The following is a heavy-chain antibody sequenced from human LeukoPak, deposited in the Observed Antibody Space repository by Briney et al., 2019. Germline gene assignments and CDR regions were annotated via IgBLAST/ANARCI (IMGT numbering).Heavy chain of an antibody. CDR3: ARVSAMGDFDC. CDR1: GFSFSSYS. CDR2: ISTSSSTI. J-gene: IGHJ4*02. Sequence: PGGSLRLSCAASGFSFSSYSMNWVRQAPGKGLEWVSYISTSSSTIYYADSVRGRFTISRDNAKNSLYLQVNSLRVEDTADYFCARVSAMGDFDCWGQGTLVTVSS. V-gene: IGHV3-48*01. D-gene: IGHD1-26*01.